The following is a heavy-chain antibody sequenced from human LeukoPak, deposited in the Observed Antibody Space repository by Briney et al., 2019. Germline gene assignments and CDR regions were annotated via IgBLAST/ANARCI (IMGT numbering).Heavy chain of an antibody. J-gene: IGHJ4*02. D-gene: IGHD2-2*02. CDR1: GGTFSSYA. CDR2: IIPIFGTA. Sequence: SVKVSCKASGGTFSSYAISWVRQAPGQGLEWMGGIIPIFGTANYAQKFQGRVTITADESTSTAYMELRSLRSDDTAVYYCAREYCSSTRCYSGDYWGQGTLVTVSS. CDR3: AREYCSSTRCYSGDY. V-gene: IGHV1-69*01.